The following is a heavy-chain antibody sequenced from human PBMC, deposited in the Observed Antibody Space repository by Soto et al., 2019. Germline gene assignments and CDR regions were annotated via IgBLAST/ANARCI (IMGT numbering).Heavy chain of an antibody. J-gene: IGHJ6*02. Sequence: GGSLRLSCAASGFTFSSYGMHWVRQAPGKGLEWVAVIWYDGSNKYYADSVKGRFTISRDNSKNTLYLQMNSLRAEDTAVYYCARENVVVVPAAMPGYYYYGMDVWGQGTTVTVSS. CDR3: ARENVVVVPAAMPGYYYYGMDV. CDR2: IWYDGSNK. D-gene: IGHD2-2*01. CDR1: GFTFSSYG. V-gene: IGHV3-33*01.